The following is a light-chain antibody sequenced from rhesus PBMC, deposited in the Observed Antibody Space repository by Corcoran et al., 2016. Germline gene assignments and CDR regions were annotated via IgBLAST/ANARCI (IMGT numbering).Light chain of an antibody. J-gene: IGKJ1*01. CDR3: LQYSSSPWT. V-gene: IGKV1-22*01. CDR2: KAS. Sequence: DIQMTQSPSSLSASVGDTVTITCQASQGISSWLAWYQQKPGKAPKLLIYKASSLQSGVPSRFSGSGSGTDFTLTISSLQPEDFANYYCLQYSSSPWTFGQGTKGEIK. CDR1: QGISSW.